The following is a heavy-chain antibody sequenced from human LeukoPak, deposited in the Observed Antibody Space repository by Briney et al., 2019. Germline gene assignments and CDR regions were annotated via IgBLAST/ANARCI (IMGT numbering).Heavy chain of an antibody. CDR1: GFTFDDYA. CDR3: ATSPYRGGTSWTEFDY. CDR2: ITGSGGST. Sequence: PGGSLRLSCAASGFTFDDYAMHWVRQAPGKGLEWVSAITGSGGSTYYADSVKGRFTISRDNSKNTLYLQMNSLRDEDTAVYYCATSPYRGGTSWTEFDYRGQGTLVTVSS. J-gene: IGHJ4*02. D-gene: IGHD6-13*01. V-gene: IGHV3-23*01.